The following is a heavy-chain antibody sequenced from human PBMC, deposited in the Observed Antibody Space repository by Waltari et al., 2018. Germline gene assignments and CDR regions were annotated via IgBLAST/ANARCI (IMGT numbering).Heavy chain of an antibody. CDR1: GFTFSSYA. CDR2: IRGSGGST. V-gene: IGHV3-23*01. J-gene: IGHJ4*02. CDR3: AKDREVYYYDSSGYSTYCDY. D-gene: IGHD3-22*01. Sequence: EVQLLESGGGLVQPGGSLRLSCAASGFTFSSYAMSWVRQAPGKGLEWVSAIRGSGGSTYYADAVKCRFTISRDNSKNTLYLQMNSLRAEDTAVYYWAKDREVYYYDSSGYSTYCDYWGQGTLVTVSS.